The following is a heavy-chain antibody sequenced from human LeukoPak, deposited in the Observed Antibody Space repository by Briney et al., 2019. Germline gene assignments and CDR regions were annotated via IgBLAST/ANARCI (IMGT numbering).Heavy chain of an antibody. Sequence: GGSLRLSCAASGFTFSNAWMSWVRQAPGKGLEWVSFIRYDGSNKYYADSVKGRFTISRDNSKNTLYLQMNSLRAEDTAVYYCAKDSSSRYYGGNSGFDYWGQGTLVTVSS. D-gene: IGHD4-23*01. CDR3: AKDSSSRYYGGNSGFDY. J-gene: IGHJ4*02. CDR2: IRYDGSNK. CDR1: GFTFSNAW. V-gene: IGHV3-30*02.